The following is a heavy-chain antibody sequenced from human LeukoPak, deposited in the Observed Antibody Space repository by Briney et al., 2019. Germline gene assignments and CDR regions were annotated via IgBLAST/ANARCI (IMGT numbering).Heavy chain of an antibody. CDR3: ARTQEAGTWTVPHYFDY. D-gene: IGHD6-19*01. Sequence: ASVKVSCKASGYTFTSYYMHWVRQAPGQGLEWMGIINPSGGSTSYAQKFQGRVTMTRDMSTSTVYMELSSLRSEDTAVYYCARTQEAGTWTVPHYFDYWGQGTLVTVSS. CDR1: GYTFTSYY. CDR2: INPSGGST. V-gene: IGHV1-46*01. J-gene: IGHJ4*02.